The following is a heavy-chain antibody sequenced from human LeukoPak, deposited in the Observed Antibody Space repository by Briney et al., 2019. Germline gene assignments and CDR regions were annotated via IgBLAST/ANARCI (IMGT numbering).Heavy chain of an antibody. Sequence: SVKVSCKASGGTFSSYAISWVRQAPGQGLEWMGRIIPILGIANYAQKFQGRVTITADKSTSTAYMELSSLRSEDTAVYYCARDLTYGSSGYADWGQGTLVTVSS. V-gene: IGHV1-69*04. CDR2: IIPILGIA. CDR3: ARDLTYGSSGYAD. CDR1: GGTFSSYA. J-gene: IGHJ4*02. D-gene: IGHD3-22*01.